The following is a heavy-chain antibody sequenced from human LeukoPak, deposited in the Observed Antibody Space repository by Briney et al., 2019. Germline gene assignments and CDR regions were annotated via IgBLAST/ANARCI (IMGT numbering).Heavy chain of an antibody. V-gene: IGHV3-23*01. CDR2: ISGSGGST. Sequence: PGGSLRLSCAASKFTFSSYGMSWVRQAPGKGLEWVSAISGSGGSTYYADSVKGRFTISRDNSKNTLYLQMNSLRAEDTAVYYCANVWGVVVGARFWGKGTTVTISS. D-gene: IGHD2-15*01. CDR1: KFTFSSYG. J-gene: IGHJ6*04. CDR3: ANVWGVVVGARF.